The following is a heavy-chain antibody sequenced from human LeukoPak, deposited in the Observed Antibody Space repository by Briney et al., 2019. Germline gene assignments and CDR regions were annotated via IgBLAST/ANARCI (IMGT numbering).Heavy chain of an antibody. CDR3: ARGARGYYDSGPTPWDFDY. V-gene: IGHV1-46*01. CDR2: MNPSSDYR. D-gene: IGHD3-22*01. Sequence: ASVKVSCNASGYTFTSYSMHWVRQAPGQGLEWMGIMNPSSDYRRYAQRFQGRIPLPKDMSTSIVYMEFSSLRSEDTAVYYCARGARGYYDSGPTPWDFDYWGQGTLVTASS. CDR1: GYTFTSYS. J-gene: IGHJ4*02.